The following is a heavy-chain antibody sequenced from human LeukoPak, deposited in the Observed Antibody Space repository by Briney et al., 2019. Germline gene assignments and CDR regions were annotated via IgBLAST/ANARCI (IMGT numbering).Heavy chain of an antibody. CDR2: IYYSGST. Sequence: KPSETLSLTCTVSGGSISSYYWSWIRQPPGKGLEWIGYIYYSGSTNYNPSLKSRVTISVDTSKNQFSLKLSSLTAADTAVYYCARGTYGSSWQLEHFDYWGQGTLVTASS. CDR3: ARGTYGSSWQLEHFDY. V-gene: IGHV4-59*01. CDR1: GGSISSYY. J-gene: IGHJ4*02. D-gene: IGHD6-13*01.